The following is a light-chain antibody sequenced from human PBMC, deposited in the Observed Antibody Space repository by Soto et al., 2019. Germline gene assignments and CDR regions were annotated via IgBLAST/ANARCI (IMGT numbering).Light chain of an antibody. J-gene: IGKJ1*01. CDR3: QQYSSYPET. V-gene: IGKV1-5*03. CDR2: EAS. Sequence: DIQMTQSPSTLSASVGDRVTITCRASQSISSWLAWYQQKPGKAPNLLIYEASRLESAVPSRFSRSASGTEFTLTINSLQPDDFATYFCQQYSSYPETFGQGTKVEIK. CDR1: QSISSW.